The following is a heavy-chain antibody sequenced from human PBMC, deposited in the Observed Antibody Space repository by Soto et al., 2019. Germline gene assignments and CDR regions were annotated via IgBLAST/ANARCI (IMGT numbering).Heavy chain of an antibody. J-gene: IGHJ6*02. D-gene: IGHD6-13*01. CDR2: INHSGST. CDR3: ARDLQIAAGYYYYYGMDV. Sequence: SETLSLRCAVYGGSFSGYYWSWIRQPPGKGLEWIGEINHSGSTNYNPSLKSRVTISVDTSKNQFSLKLSSVTAADTAVYYCARDLQIAAGYYYYYGMDVWGQGTTVT. CDR1: GGSFSGYY. V-gene: IGHV4-34*01.